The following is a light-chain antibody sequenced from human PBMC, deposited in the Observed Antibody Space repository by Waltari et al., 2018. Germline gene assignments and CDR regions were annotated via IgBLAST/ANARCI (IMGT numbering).Light chain of an antibody. CDR3: QQYSSSPRT. CDR1: QSVSSSY. J-gene: IGKJ1*01. Sequence: DIVLTQSPGTLSLSPGDRATLSCRASQSVSSSYLAWYQQKPGQAPRLLIYGASSRATGIPDRFIGSGSGTDFTLTISRLVPEDFAVYYCQQYSSSPRTFGQGTKVEIK. V-gene: IGKV3-20*01. CDR2: GAS.